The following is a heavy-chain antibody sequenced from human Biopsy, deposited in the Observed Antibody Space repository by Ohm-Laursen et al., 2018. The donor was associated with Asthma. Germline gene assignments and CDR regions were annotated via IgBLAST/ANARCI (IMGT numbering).Heavy chain of an antibody. CDR3: ARCQVGYSSGWSLLLKKIYYAGMDV. Sequence: SSVKVSCKAPGGTFSNFAISWVRQAPGQGLEWLGGIMTVFGTTNYAQKFQGRVTITADESTSTDYMEVTSLRSEDTAIYYCARCQVGYSSGWSLLLKKIYYAGMDVWGQGTAVTVSS. CDR1: GGTFSNFA. J-gene: IGHJ6*02. CDR2: IMTVFGTT. V-gene: IGHV1-69*01. D-gene: IGHD6-19*01.